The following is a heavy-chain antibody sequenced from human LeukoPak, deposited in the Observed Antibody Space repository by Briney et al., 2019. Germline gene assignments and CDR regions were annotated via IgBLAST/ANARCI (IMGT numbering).Heavy chain of an antibody. CDR2: INPNSGGT. V-gene: IGHV1-2*02. J-gene: IGHJ3*02. CDR3: ASLKNYYDSSGYLVTDAFDI. D-gene: IGHD3-22*01. CDR1: GYTFTGYY. Sequence: ASVKVSCKASGYTFTGYYMHWVRQAPGHGLEWMGWINPNSGGTNYAQKLQGRVTMTTDTPTSTAYMELRSLKSDDTAVYYCASLKNYYDSSGYLVTDAFDIWGQGTMVTVSS.